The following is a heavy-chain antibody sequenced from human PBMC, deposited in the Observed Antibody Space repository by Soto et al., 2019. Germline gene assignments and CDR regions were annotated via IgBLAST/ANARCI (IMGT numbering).Heavy chain of an antibody. J-gene: IGHJ4*02. V-gene: IGHV3-23*01. CDR3: AKKDDSSGYYYGGFDY. CDR1: GFTFSSYA. Sequence: GGSLRLSCAASGFTFSSYAMSWVRQAPGKGLEWVSAISGSGGSTYYADSVKGRFTISRDNSKNTLYLQMNSLRAEDTAVYYCAKKDDSSGYYYGGFDYWGQGXLVTVYS. D-gene: IGHD3-22*01. CDR2: ISGSGGST.